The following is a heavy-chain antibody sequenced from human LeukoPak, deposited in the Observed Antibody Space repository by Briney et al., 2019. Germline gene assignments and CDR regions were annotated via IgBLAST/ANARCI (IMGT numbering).Heavy chain of an antibody. D-gene: IGHD2-15*01. CDR3: AILDIVVVVAAGPADY. Sequence: GGSLRLSCVASGFIFSDYGIHRVRQAPGKGLEWVSDISGSGGSTYYADSVKGRFTISRDNSKNTLYLQMNSLRAEDTAVYYCAILDIVVVVAAGPADYWGQGTLVTVSS. CDR1: GFIFSDYG. CDR2: ISGSGGST. J-gene: IGHJ4*02. V-gene: IGHV3-23*01.